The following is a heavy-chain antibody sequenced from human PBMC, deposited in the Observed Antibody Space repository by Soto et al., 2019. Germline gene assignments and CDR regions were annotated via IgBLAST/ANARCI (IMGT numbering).Heavy chain of an antibody. CDR2: TNDRGTT. D-gene: IGHD3-22*01. J-gene: IGHJ4*02. CDR3: ASSGTNYDSSGFYLGYFDY. Sequence: GYICGLSWHRIIKHTGKGLEWIGETNDRGTTNYNPSLKSRVTISVDTSKNQFSLKLSSVTAADTAVYYCASSGTNYDSSGFYLGYFDYWGQGALVTVSS. V-gene: IGHV4-34*01. CDR1: GYICGLS.